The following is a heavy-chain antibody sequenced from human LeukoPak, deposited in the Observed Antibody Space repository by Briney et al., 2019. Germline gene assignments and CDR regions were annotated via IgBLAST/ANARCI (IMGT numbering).Heavy chain of an antibody. D-gene: IGHD3-22*01. Sequence: SVKVSCKASGGTFSSYAISWVRQAPGQGLEWMGRIIPIFGIANYAQKFQGRVTITADKSTSTAYMELSSLRPEDTAVYYCARAPSRDSSGPYGMDVWGQGTTVTVSS. V-gene: IGHV1-69*04. CDR1: GGTFSSYA. J-gene: IGHJ6*02. CDR2: IIPIFGIA. CDR3: ARAPSRDSSGPYGMDV.